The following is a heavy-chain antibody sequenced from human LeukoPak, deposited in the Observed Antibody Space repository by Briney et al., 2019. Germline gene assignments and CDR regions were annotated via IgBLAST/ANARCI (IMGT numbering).Heavy chain of an antibody. D-gene: IGHD1-1*01. Sequence: GGSLRLSCAVSGFTLSGYWMYWVRQAPGKGLEWVSHISSSWSTIYYADSVKGRFTISRDNAKNSLYLQMNSLRAEDTAVYYCARVLLERPGIDSFDIWGQGTTVTVSS. J-gene: IGHJ3*02. CDR3: ARVLLERPGIDSFDI. V-gene: IGHV3-48*01. CDR2: ISSSWSTI. CDR1: GFTLSGYW.